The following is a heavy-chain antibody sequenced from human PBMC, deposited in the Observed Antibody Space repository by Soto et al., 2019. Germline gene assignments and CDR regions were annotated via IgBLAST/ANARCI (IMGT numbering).Heavy chain of an antibody. CDR2: IVVGSGNT. CDR3: AAVSRRGYSGYDFFDP. D-gene: IGHD5-12*01. V-gene: IGHV1-58*01. Sequence: QMQLVQSGPEVKKPGTSVKVSCKASGFTFTSSAVQWVRQARGQRLEWIGWIVVGSGNTNYAQKFQERVTITRDMSTSTAYMELSSLRSEDTAVYYCAAVSRRGYSGYDFFDPWGQGTLVTVSS. CDR1: GFTFTSSA. J-gene: IGHJ5*02.